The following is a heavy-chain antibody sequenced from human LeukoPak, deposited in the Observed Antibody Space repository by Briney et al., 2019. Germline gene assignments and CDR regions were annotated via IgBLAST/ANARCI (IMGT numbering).Heavy chain of an antibody. J-gene: IGHJ4*02. CDR2: ISYDGSNK. D-gene: IGHD3-10*01. CDR1: GFTFSSYA. Sequence: GGSLRLSCAASGFTFSSYAMHWVRQAPGKGLEWVAVISYDGSNKYYADSVKGRFTISRDNSKNTLYLQVNSLRGEDTAVYYCARDHYYGSGSYTAFDFWGQGTLVTVSS. CDR3: ARDHYYGSGSYTAFDF. V-gene: IGHV3-30*04.